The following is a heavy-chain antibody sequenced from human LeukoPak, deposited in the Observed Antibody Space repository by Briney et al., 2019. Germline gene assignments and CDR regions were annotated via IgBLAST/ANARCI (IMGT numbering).Heavy chain of an antibody. D-gene: IGHD6-19*01. Sequence: GGSLRLSCAASGFTFSNYAMHWVRQAPGKGLEWAAFISYDGSNKYYADSVKGRFTISRDNSKNTVYLQMNSLRAEDTAVYYCAKDHGSSGWVFDYWGQGTLVTVSS. V-gene: IGHV3-30*04. J-gene: IGHJ4*02. CDR3: AKDHGSSGWVFDY. CDR2: ISYDGSNK. CDR1: GFTFSNYA.